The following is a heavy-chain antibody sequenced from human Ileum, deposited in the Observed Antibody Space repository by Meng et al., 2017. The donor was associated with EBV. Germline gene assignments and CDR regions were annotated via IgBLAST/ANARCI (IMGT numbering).Heavy chain of an antibody. V-gene: IGHV1-69*01. Sequence: LLEAGVEGRNLAASVKVSSTVSRDHFNTFAFNWMRQPPGPGLEWMGALVPLFGKTNYARKFQGRVTITADASAKTVYIELTSVRYEGTAVFFCAVSTMTGSWLDPWGQGTLVTGSS. CDR1: RDHFNTFA. CDR2: LVPLFGKT. J-gene: IGHJ5*02. CDR3: AVSTMTGSWLDP. D-gene: IGHD3-3*01.